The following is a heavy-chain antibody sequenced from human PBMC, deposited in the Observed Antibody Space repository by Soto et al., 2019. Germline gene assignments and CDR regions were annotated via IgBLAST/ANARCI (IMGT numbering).Heavy chain of an antibody. V-gene: IGHV4-31*03. J-gene: IGHJ3*02. CDR2: IYYSGST. CDR1: GGSISRGGYY. Sequence: TLSLTCTVSGGSISRGGYYWTWIRQHPGKGLEWIGYIYYSGSTYYNPSLKSRVTISVDTSKNQFSLKLSSVTAADTAVYYCARDPRGHDAFDIWGQGTMVT. CDR3: ARDPRGHDAFDI.